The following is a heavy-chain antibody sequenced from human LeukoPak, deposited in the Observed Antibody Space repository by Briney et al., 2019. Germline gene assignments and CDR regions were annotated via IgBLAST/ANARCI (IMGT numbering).Heavy chain of an antibody. V-gene: IGHV4-30-2*01. Sequence: SQTLSLTCAVSGGSISSGGYSWCWIRQPPGKGLEWIVYIYHSGSTYYNPSLKSRVTILVDRSKNQFSLKLSSVTAAATAVYYCAREGRFYSSGSYHDAFDTGGQGPMVTVSS. CDR2: IYHSGST. CDR3: AREGRFYSSGSYHDAFDT. J-gene: IGHJ3*02. D-gene: IGHD3-10*01. CDR1: GGSISSGGYS.